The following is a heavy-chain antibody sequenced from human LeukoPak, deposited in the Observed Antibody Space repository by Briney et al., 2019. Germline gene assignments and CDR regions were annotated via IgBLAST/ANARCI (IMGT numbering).Heavy chain of an antibody. CDR1: GFTFNAFA. D-gene: IGHD2-2*01. J-gene: IGHJ6*02. CDR3: TTVMYCSSTSCYVEYYGMDV. Sequence: GGSLRLSCAASGFTFNAFAMSWVRQAPGKGLEWVGRIKSKTDGGTTDYAAPVKGRFTISRDDSNNTLYLQMSSLKTEDTAVYYCTTVMYCSSTSCYVEYYGMDVWGQGTTVTVSS. V-gene: IGHV3-15*01. CDR2: IKSKTDGGTT.